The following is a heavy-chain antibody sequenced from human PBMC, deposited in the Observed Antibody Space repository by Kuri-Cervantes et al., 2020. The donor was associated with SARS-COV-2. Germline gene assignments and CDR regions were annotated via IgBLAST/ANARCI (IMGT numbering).Heavy chain of an antibody. D-gene: IGHD5-12*01. CDR1: GFTFSSYG. CDR2: ISSSSSYI. J-gene: IGHJ3*02. V-gene: IGHV3-21*01. Sequence: GGSLRLSCAASGFTFSSYGMHWVRQAPGKGLEWVSSISSSSSYIYYADSVKDRFTISRDNAKNSLYLQMNSLRAEDTAVYYCARELRLSRTDAFDIWGQGTMVTVSS. CDR3: ARELRLSRTDAFDI.